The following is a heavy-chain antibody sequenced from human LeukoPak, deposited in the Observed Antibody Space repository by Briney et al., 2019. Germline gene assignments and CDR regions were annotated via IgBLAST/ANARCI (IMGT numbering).Heavy chain of an antibody. D-gene: IGHD5-18*01. CDR2: IYYSGST. CDR1: GGSISSSSYY. CDR3: ARDLGVEGYGYGYRAFDI. V-gene: IGHV4-61*01. J-gene: IGHJ3*02. Sequence: SETLSLTCTVSGGSISSSSYYWSWIRQPPGKGLEWIGYIYYSGSTNYNPSLKSRLTISVDTSKNQFSLKLSSVTAADTALYYCARDLGVEGYGYGYRAFDIWGQGTMVTVSS.